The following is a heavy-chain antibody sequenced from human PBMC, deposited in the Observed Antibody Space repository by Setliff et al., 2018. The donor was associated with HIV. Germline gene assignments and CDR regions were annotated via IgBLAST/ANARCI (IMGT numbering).Heavy chain of an antibody. V-gene: IGHV4-59*04. D-gene: IGHD3-22*01. CDR2: VCYSRSS. J-gene: IGHJ4*02. Sequence: SETLSLTCTVSGGSISSYYWGWIRQPPGKGLEWIGNVCYSRSSYYNPSLKSRVTISVDTSKNQFSLKLGSVTAADTAVYYCARHGVDDTSANYFRFGVHDHWGQGTLVTVSS. CDR3: ARHGVDDTSANYFRFGVHDH. CDR1: GGSISSYY.